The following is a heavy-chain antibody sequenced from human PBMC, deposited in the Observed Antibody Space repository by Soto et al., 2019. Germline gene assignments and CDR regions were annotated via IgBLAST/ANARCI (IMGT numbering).Heavy chain of an antibody. Sequence: EVQLLQSGGGLIQPGGSLRLSCAVSGVTFSDYVMTWVRQAPGKGLEWVSAVSSSGDTTYYADSVKGRFTISRDNSKSTLYLQMNSLRVEDTAVYYCAKDWGGLPSVAARPLGASDFWGQGTLVTVSS. CDR3: AKDWGGLPSVAARPLGASDF. D-gene: IGHD3-16*01. CDR2: VSSSGDTT. J-gene: IGHJ4*02. CDR1: GVTFSDYV. V-gene: IGHV3-23*01.